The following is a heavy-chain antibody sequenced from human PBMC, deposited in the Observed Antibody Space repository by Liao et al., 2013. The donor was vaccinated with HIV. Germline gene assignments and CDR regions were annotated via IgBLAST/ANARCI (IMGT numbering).Heavy chain of an antibody. D-gene: IGHD2-15*01. V-gene: IGHV4-39*07. J-gene: IGHJ2*01. CDR2: IYYSGST. CDR3: ARDRVAVGMWYFDL. Sequence: QLQLQESGPGLVKPSETLSLTCTVSGGSISSSSYYWGWIRQPPGKGLEWIGSIYYSGSTYYNPSLKSRVTISVDTSKNQFSLKLSSVTAADTAVYYCARDRVAVGMWYFDLWGRGTLVTVSS. CDR1: GGSISSSSYY.